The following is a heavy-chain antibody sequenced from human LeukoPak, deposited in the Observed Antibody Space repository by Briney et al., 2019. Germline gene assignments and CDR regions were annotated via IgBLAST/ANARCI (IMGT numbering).Heavy chain of an antibody. CDR3: ARVGTGSWYFDL. D-gene: IGHD3-10*01. J-gene: IGHJ2*01. CDR1: GFTFSSYG. Sequence: PGGSLRLSCAASGFTFSSYGMHWVRQAPGKGLEWVAFIRYDGSNKYYADSVKGRFTISRDNSKNTLYLQMNSLRAEDTAVYYCARVGTGSWYFDLWGRGTLVTFSS. CDR2: IRYDGSNK. V-gene: IGHV3-30*02.